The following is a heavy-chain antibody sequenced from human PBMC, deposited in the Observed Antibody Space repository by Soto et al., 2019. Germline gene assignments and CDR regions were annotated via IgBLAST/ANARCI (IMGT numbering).Heavy chain of an antibody. D-gene: IGHD3-22*01. CDR3: AKDRDSSGYYYDAFDI. Sequence: DVRLLESGGGLVQPGGSLRLSCAASGFTFSSYGMTWVRQAPGKGLEWVSVVSGSGRSTYYADSVKGRFTISRDNSKNTLYLQMNSLRAEDTAVYYCAKDRDSSGYYYDAFDIWGQGTMVTVSS. V-gene: IGHV3-23*01. J-gene: IGHJ3*02. CDR1: GFTFSSYG. CDR2: VSGSGRST.